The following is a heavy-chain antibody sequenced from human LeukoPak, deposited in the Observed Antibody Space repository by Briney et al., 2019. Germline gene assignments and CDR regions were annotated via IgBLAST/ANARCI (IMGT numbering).Heavy chain of an antibody. CDR3: ARYSYGSEGAHFDY. V-gene: IGHV4-39*01. D-gene: IGHD5-18*01. CDR2: IYYSGST. J-gene: IGHJ4*02. Sequence: SETLSLTCTVSGGSISSSSYYWGWIGQPPGKGLEWIGSIYYSGSTYYNPSLKSRVTISVDTSKNQFSLKLSSVTAADTAVYYCARYSYGSEGAHFDYWGQGTLVTVSS. CDR1: GGSISSSSYY.